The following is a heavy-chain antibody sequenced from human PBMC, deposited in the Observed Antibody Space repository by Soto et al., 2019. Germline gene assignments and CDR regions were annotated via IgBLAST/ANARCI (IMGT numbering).Heavy chain of an antibody. CDR3: ARPIHSDYSDILTDYS. V-gene: IGHV1-69*12. Sequence: QVQLVQSGAEVKKPGSSLKVSCKASGGTFSNFAVNWVRQAPGQGLEWMGGIIPMFSVTNYAQKFRGRVTITADESTSTAYMELSGLRSEDTAVYFCARPIHSDYSDILTDYSWGQGTLVTVSS. CDR1: GGTFSNFA. J-gene: IGHJ5*02. D-gene: IGHD3-9*01. CDR2: IIPMFSVT.